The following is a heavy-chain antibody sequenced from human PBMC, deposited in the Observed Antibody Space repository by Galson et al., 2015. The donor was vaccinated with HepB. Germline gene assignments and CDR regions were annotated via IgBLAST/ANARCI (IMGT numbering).Heavy chain of an antibody. CDR1: GGSIGSSSYY. D-gene: IGHD3-3*01. CDR2: IHASGRT. CDR3: ARSGPFYDFWSGPTDYFDS. Sequence: LSLTCTVSGGSIGSSSYYWGWIRQPAGKGLEWVGRIHASGRTNYNPSLQSRLTMSVDTSKNQFSLNLSSVTAADTAMYYCARSGPFYDFWSGPTDYFDSWGQGILVTVSS. V-gene: IGHV4-61*02. J-gene: IGHJ4*02.